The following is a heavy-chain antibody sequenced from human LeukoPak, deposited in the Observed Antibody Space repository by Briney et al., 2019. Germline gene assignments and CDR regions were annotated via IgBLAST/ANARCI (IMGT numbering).Heavy chain of an antibody. V-gene: IGHV4-34*01. Sequence: PSETPSLTCAVYGGSFSGYHWSWIRQPPGKGLEWIGEINHSGSTNYNPSLKSRVTISVDTSKNQFSLKLSSVTAAYTAVYYCASGVYSSVNDYWGQGTLVTVSS. CDR2: INHSGST. J-gene: IGHJ4*02. CDR1: GGSFSGYH. D-gene: IGHD5-18*01. CDR3: ASGVYSSVNDY.